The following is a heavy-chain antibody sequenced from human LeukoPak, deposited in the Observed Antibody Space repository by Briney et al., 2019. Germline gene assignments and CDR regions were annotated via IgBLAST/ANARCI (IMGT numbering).Heavy chain of an antibody. CDR1: GSTVRDCH. D-gene: IGHD6-19*01. CDR2: SVGSST. CDR3: TRDEPGSSWFN. V-gene: IGHV3-23*01. Sequence: GVSPRLLCAASGSTVRDCHVSWMRQAPGGGLESVSASVGSSTHHADSVKGRFTISRDHFKNTLNLQINSLRAEDSAIYYCTRDEPGSSWFNWGQGTLVTVSS. J-gene: IGHJ4*02.